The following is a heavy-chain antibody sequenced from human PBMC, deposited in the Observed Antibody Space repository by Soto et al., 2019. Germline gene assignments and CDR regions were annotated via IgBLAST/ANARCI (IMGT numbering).Heavy chain of an antibody. CDR1: GDTFTGYY. V-gene: IGHV1-2*02. CDR3: ASIWLQKPDAFDI. CDR2: INXXSXGX. Sequence: ASVKASCKASGDTFTGYYMPWERQAPGQGLEWXGXINXXSXGXXXAXXXXGRVTMTRDTSISTAYMELSRLRSDDTAVYYCASIWLQKPDAFDIWGQGTMVTVSS. J-gene: IGHJ3*02. D-gene: IGHD5-12*01.